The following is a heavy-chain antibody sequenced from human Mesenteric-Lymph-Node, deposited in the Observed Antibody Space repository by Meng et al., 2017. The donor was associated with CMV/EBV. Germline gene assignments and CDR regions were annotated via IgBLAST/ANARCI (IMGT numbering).Heavy chain of an antibody. D-gene: IGHD6-19*01. CDR3: ARQDAVAGTVLYYGMDV. V-gene: IGHV1-2*02. CDR2: INPNSGGT. Sequence: ASVKVSCKASGYTFTGYYMHWVRQAPGQGLEWMGWINPNSGGTNYAQKFQGRVTMTRDTSISTAYMELSRLRSDDTAVYYCARQDAVAGTVLYYGMDVWGQGTTVTVSS. J-gene: IGHJ6*02. CDR1: GYTFTGYY.